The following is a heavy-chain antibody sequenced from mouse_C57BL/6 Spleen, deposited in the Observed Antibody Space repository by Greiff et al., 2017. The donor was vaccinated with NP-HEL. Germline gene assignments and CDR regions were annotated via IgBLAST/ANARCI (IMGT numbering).Heavy chain of an antibody. Sequence: VQLQQSGAELVRPGASVKLSCTASGFNIKDDYMHWVKQRPEQGLEWIGWIDPENGDTEYASKFQGKATITADTSSNTAYLQLSSLTSEDTAVYYCTTGSSGFAYWGQGTLVTVSA. CDR1: GFNIKDDY. V-gene: IGHV14-4*01. D-gene: IGHD3-2*02. CDR3: TTGSSGFAY. CDR2: IDPENGDT. J-gene: IGHJ3*01.